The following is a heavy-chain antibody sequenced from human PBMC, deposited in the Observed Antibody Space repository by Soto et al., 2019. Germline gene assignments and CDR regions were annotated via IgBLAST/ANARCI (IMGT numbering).Heavy chain of an antibody. CDR1: GYAFTTYG. CDR2: ISAHNGNT. V-gene: IGHV1-18*01. Sequence: QVHLVQSGAEVKKPGASVKVSCKGSGYAFTTYGITWVRQAPGQGLEWMGWISAHNGNTNYAQKIQGRVTVTRDTSTSTAYMELRSLRSDDTAVYYCARGRYWDYWGQGALVTVSS. J-gene: IGHJ4*02. CDR3: ARGRYWDY. D-gene: IGHD2-8*02.